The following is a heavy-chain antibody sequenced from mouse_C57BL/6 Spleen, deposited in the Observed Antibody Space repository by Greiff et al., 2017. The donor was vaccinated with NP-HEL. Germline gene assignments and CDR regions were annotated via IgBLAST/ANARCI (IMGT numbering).Heavy chain of an antibody. CDR2: IYPGDGDT. J-gene: IGHJ2*01. CDR3: AGDSDYYGSSPYYFDY. CDR1: GYAFSSYW. Sequence: VQLQESGAELVKPGASVKLSCKASGYAFSSYWMNWVKQRPGKGLEWIGQIYPGDGDTKYNGKFKGKATLTAAKSYSPVYMQLSSLTSEDSAIYFCAGDSDYYGSSPYYFDYWGQGTTLTVSS. V-gene: IGHV1-80*01. D-gene: IGHD1-1*01.